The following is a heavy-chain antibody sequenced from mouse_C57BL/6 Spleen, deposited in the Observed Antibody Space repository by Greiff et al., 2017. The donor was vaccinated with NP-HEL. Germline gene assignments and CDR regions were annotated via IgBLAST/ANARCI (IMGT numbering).Heavy chain of an antibody. CDR2: IRNKANGYTT. Sequence: EVQLVESGGGLVQPGGSLSLSCAASGFTFTDYYMSWVRQPPGKALEWLGFIRNKANGYTTEYSASVKGRFTISRDNSQSILYLQMNALRAEDSATYYCAIYESLYAMDYWGQGTSVTVSS. CDR1: GFTFTDYY. V-gene: IGHV7-3*01. CDR3: AIYESLYAMDY. J-gene: IGHJ4*01.